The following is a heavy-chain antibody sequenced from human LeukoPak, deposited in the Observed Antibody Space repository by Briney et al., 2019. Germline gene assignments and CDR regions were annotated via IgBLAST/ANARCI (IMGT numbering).Heavy chain of an antibody. CDR3: ARDNYGSGSYYD. Sequence: ASVKVSCKTSGYSFTNYDINWVRQATGQGLEWMGWLNPNSGKTGYAQKLQGRLTITRDTSINTAYMELSSLTSEDTAAYYCARDNYGSGSYYDWGQGTLVTVSS. CDR1: GYSFTNYD. D-gene: IGHD3-10*01. V-gene: IGHV1-8*02. CDR2: LNPNSGKT. J-gene: IGHJ4*02.